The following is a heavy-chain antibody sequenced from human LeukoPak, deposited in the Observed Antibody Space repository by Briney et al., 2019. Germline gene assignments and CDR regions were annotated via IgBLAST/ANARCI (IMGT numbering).Heavy chain of an antibody. V-gene: IGHV1-69*13. CDR2: IIPIFGTA. J-gene: IGHJ4*02. CDR1: GGTFSSYA. D-gene: IGHD1-1*01. CDR3: ASLNEGYLDY. Sequence: ASVKVSCKASGGTFSSYAISWVRQAPGQGLEWMGGIIPIFGTANYAQKFQGRVTITADESTSTAYMELSSLRSEDTAVYYCASLNEGYLDYWGQGTLVTVSS.